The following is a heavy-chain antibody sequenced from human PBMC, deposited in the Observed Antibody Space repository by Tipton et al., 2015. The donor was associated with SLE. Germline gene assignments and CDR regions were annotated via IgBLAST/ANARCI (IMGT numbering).Heavy chain of an antibody. CDR1: GASITSSDW. V-gene: IGHV4-4*02. Sequence: TLSLTCAVSGASITSSDWWSWVRQPPGKGLDWIGEIHHSGSTNSNPSLKSRVTISVDKSKNQFSLKLSSVTVADTAVYYCAKDYNHDNADYNWGQGTLVIVSS. D-gene: IGHD4-17*01. CDR2: IHHSGST. J-gene: IGHJ4*02. CDR3: AKDYNHDNADYN.